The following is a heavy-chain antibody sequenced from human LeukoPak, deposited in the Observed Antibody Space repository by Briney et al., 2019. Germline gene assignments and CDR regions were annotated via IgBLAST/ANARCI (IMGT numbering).Heavy chain of an antibody. V-gene: IGHV3-7*01. Sequence: GGSLRLSCAASGFTFSNYWMSWVRQAPGKGLEWVANIKQDGSEKYYVDSVKGRFTISRDNAKNSLYLQMNSLRAEDTAVYYCARRYCSGGSCYSYFDYWGQGTLVTVSS. CDR1: GFTFSNYW. CDR2: IKQDGSEK. J-gene: IGHJ4*02. CDR3: ARRYCSGGSCYSYFDY. D-gene: IGHD2-15*01.